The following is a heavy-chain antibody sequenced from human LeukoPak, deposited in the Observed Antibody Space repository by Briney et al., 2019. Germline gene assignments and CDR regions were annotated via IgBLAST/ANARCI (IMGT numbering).Heavy chain of an antibody. J-gene: IGHJ3*02. D-gene: IGHD4-17*01. Sequence: ASVKVSCKASGYTFTSYYMHWVRQAPGQGLEWMGIINPSGGSTSYAQKFQGRVTMTRDTSTSTVYMELSSLRSEDTAVYYCAREPISRSRPYYGDYERVAFDIWGQGTMVTVSS. CDR2: INPSGGST. CDR3: AREPISRSRPYYGDYERVAFDI. CDR1: GYTFTSYY. V-gene: IGHV1-46*01.